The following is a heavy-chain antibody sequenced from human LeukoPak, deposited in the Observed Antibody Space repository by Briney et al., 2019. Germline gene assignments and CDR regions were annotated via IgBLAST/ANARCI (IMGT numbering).Heavy chain of an antibody. Sequence: SETLSLTRTVSGGSISSSSYYWGWIRQPPGKGLEWIGSIYYSGSTYYNPSLKSRVTISVDTSKNQFSLKLSSVTAADTAVYYCARRDSSSWGDYWGQGTLVTVSS. CDR1: GGSISSSSYY. J-gene: IGHJ4*02. CDR2: IYYSGST. V-gene: IGHV4-39*01. CDR3: ARRDSSSWGDY. D-gene: IGHD6-13*01.